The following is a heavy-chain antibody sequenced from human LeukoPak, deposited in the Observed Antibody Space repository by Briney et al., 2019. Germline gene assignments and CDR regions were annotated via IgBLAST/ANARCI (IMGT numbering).Heavy chain of an antibody. D-gene: IGHD3-22*01. V-gene: IGHV4-39*01. CDR1: GGSLSSSSYY. J-gene: IGHJ4*02. CDR3: ARGRVVVASAY. Sequence: SETLSLTCTVSGGSLSSSSYYWGWLRQPPGTGLEWLGSIYYSGSTYYNPSPKSRVTISVDTSKNQFSLKLSSVTAADTAVYYCARGRVVVASAYWGQGTLVTVSS. CDR2: IYYSGST.